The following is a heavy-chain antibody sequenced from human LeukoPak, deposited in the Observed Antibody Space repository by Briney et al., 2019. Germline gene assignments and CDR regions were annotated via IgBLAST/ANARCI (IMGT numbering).Heavy chain of an antibody. CDR3: ARGAYSSSFYYYYMDV. J-gene: IGHJ6*03. CDR2: MNPNSGNT. V-gene: IGHV1-8*01. CDR1: GYTFTSYD. Sequence: ASVKVSCKASGYTFTSYDINWVRQATGQGLEWMGWMNPNSGNTGYAQKFQGRVTMTRNTSISTAYMELSSLRSEDAAVYYSARGAYSSSFYYYYMDVWGKGTTVTVSS. D-gene: IGHD6-13*01.